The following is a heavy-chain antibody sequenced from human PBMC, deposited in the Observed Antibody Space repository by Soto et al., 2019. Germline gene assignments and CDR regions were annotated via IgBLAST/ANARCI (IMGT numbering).Heavy chain of an antibody. D-gene: IGHD3-3*01. CDR1: GGSVSRGSYY. CDR2: IYYIEST. V-gene: IGHV4-61*01. J-gene: IGHJ4*02. Sequence: SATLSLTCTVSGGSVSRGSYYWSWIRQPPGKVLEWIGYIYYIESTNYNPSLKSRVTISVDTSKNLFSLKLSSVTAADTAVYFCARGPVNFGYYVVDYWGQGTLVTVSS. CDR3: ARGPVNFGYYVVDY.